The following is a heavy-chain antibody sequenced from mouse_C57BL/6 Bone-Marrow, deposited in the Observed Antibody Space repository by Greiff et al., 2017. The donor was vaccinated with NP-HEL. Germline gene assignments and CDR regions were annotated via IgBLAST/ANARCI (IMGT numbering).Heavy chain of an antibody. CDR1: GYTFTSYW. Sequence: VQLQQPGAELVMPGASVKLSCKASGYTFTSYWMHWVKQRPGQGLEWIGEIDPSDSYTNYNQKFKGKSTLTVDKSSSTAYMQLSSLTSEDSAVYYWSRSRYSNLAWFAYWGQGTLVTVSA. J-gene: IGHJ3*01. CDR2: IDPSDSYT. V-gene: IGHV1-69*01. D-gene: IGHD2-5*01. CDR3: SRSRYSNLAWFAY.